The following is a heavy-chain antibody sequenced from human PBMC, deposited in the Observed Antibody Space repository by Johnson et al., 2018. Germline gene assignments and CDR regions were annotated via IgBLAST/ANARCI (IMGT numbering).Heavy chain of an antibody. Sequence: EVQLVETGAEVRKPGESLKISCKGSGYSFSNYWIGWVRQMPGKGLEWMGIIYPGDSDTRYSPSFPGQVTIPADKSVSTAYLQWSSLKAPDTAMYYCANRGVYYHVSGYFYYFDLWGQGTLVTVSS. CDR3: ANRGVYYHVSGYFYYFDL. J-gene: IGHJ4*02. CDR2: IYPGDSDT. V-gene: IGHV5-51*03. D-gene: IGHD3-22*01. CDR1: GYSFSNYW.